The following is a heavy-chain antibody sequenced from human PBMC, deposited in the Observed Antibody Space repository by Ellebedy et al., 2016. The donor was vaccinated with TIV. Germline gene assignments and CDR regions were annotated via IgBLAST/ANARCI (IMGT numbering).Heavy chain of an antibody. D-gene: IGHD3-10*01. Sequence: SETLSLXCAVSGGSISSSNWWSWVRQHPGKGLEWIGYIYYSGSTYYNPSLKSRVTISVDTSKNQFSLKLSSVTAADTAVYYCARDRATMVRGVYYYYGMDVWGQGTTVTVSS. CDR2: IYYSGST. CDR3: ARDRATMVRGVYYYYGMDV. J-gene: IGHJ6*02. V-gene: IGHV4-31*11. CDR1: GGSISSSNW.